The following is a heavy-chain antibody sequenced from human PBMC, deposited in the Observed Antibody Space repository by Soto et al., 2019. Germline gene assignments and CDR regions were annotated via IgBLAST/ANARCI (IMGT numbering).Heavy chain of an antibody. Sequence: ASVKVSCKASGYTFTSYLIHWVRQAPGQGLEWMGIINPSGGSANYAQKFQGRVTMTRDTSTSTGYMELSSLRSEDTAVYYCARVLGGATPFFVYWGQGTLVTVSS. CDR2: INPSGGSA. CDR1: GYTFTSYL. D-gene: IGHD1-26*01. CDR3: ARVLGGATPFFVY. J-gene: IGHJ4*02. V-gene: IGHV1-46*01.